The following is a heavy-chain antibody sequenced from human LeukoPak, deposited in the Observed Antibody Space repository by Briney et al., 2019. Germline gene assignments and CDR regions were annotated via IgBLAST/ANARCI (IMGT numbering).Heavy chain of an antibody. CDR2: ISGSAGST. CDR3: AKDGESQQLLPNDAFDI. CDR1: GFTFSSYA. D-gene: IGHD6-13*01. Sequence: GGSLRLSCAASGFTFSSYAMSWVRQAPGKGLEWVAAISGSAGSTYYAYSVKGRFSISRDNSKNTLYLQMNSLRAEDTAVYSCAKDGESQQLLPNDAFDIWGQGTLVTVSS. J-gene: IGHJ3*02. V-gene: IGHV3-23*01.